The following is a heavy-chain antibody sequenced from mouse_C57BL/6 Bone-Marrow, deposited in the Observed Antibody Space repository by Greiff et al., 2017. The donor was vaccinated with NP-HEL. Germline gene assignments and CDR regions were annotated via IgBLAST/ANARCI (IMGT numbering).Heavy chain of an antibody. D-gene: IGHD1-1*01. CDR1: GYTFTNYW. J-gene: IGHJ1*03. V-gene: IGHV1-63*01. Sequence: VQLQQSGAELVRPGTSVKMSCKASGYTFTNYWIGWAKQRPGHGLEWIGDIYPGGGYTNYNEKFKGKATLTADKSSSTAYMQFSSLTSEDSAIYYCARRGGYGSSYWYFDVWGTGTTVTVSS. CDR2: IYPGGGYT. CDR3: ARRGGYGSSYWYFDV.